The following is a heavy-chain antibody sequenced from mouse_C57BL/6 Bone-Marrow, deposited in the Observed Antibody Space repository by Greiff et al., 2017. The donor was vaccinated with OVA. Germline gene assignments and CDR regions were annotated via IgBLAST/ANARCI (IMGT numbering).Heavy chain of an antibody. Sequence: VQLQQSGPELVKPGASVKISCKASGYAFSSSWMNWVKQRPGKGLEWIGRIYPGDGDTNYNGKFKGKATLTADKSSSTAYMQLSSLTSEDSAVYFCARPTGGYFDYWGQGTTRTVSS. CDR1: GYAFSSSW. CDR3: ARPTGGYFDY. CDR2: IYPGDGDT. J-gene: IGHJ2*01. V-gene: IGHV1-82*01.